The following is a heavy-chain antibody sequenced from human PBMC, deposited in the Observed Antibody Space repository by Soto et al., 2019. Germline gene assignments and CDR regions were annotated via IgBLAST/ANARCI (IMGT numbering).Heavy chain of an antibody. CDR1: VFTFSSYE. J-gene: IGHJ6*02. CDR2: ITRSGSTI. Sequence: PWGSLRLSCAASVFTFSSYEMKWFRQAPDKGLEWVSYITRSGSTIYYADSVKGRFTISRDNAKNSLYLQMNSLRAEDTAVYYCARVDSRGYYYGMDVWGQGTTVTVSS. D-gene: IGHD3-10*01. CDR3: ARVDSRGYYYGMDV. V-gene: IGHV3-48*03.